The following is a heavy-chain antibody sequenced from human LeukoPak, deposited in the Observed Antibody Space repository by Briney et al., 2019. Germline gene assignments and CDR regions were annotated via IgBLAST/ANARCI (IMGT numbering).Heavy chain of an antibody. CDR2: INPKSGGT. V-gene: IGHV1-2*02. Sequence: ASVKDSCKASGYTFTYHHMHWVRQAPGQGLEWMGWINPKSGGTNYAQKFQGRVTMSRDTSISTTYMELSSLRSDDTAVYYCARLGAFVLYYDSSGYFDSWGQGTLVTVSS. CDR3: ARLGAFVLYYDSSGYFDS. D-gene: IGHD3-22*01. J-gene: IGHJ4*02. CDR1: GYTFTYHH.